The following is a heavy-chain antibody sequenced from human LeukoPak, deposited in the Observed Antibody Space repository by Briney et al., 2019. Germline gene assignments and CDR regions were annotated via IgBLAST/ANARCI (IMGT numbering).Heavy chain of an antibody. Sequence: PSETLSLTCTVSGGPILSSSYYWGWIRQPPGKGLEWIGSIYYSGTAYYNPSLKSRVTISVDTSKNQFSLKLSSVTAADTAVYYCARGSGKQWPTLDYWGQGTLVTVSS. V-gene: IGHV4-39*07. CDR2: IYYSGTA. CDR1: GGPILSSSYY. D-gene: IGHD3-10*01. J-gene: IGHJ4*02. CDR3: ARGSGKQWPTLDY.